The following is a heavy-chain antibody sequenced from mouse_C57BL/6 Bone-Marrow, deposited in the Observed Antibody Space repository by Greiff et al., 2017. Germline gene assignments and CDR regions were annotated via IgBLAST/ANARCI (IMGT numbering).Heavy chain of an antibody. CDR3: ASDDYDGSSLYYYAMDY. CDR1: GYTFTSYW. V-gene: IGHV1-7*01. D-gene: IGHD1-1*01. CDR2: INPSSGYT. Sequence: VKLVESGAELAKPGASVKLSCKASGYTFTSYWMHWVKQRPGQGLEWIGYINPSSGYTKYNQKFKDKATLTADKSSSTAYMQLSSLTYEDSAVYYCASDDYDGSSLYYYAMDYGGQGTSVTVSS. J-gene: IGHJ4*01.